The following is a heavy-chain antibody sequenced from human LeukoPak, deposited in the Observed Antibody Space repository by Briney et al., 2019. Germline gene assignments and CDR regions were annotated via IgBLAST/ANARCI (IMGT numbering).Heavy chain of an antibody. J-gene: IGHJ4*02. V-gene: IGHV1-69*04. D-gene: IGHD3-9*01. CDR2: IIPILGIA. CDR3: ARCEVPTLRYFDWSDLYYFDY. Sequence: ASVKVSCKAAGGTFSSYAISWVRQAPGQGLEWMGRIIPILGIANYRRKCKGSATVTADKSTRTAYMELSSLRSEDPDVYYRARCEVPTLRYFDWSDLYYFDYWGQGTLVTVSS. CDR1: GGTFSSYA.